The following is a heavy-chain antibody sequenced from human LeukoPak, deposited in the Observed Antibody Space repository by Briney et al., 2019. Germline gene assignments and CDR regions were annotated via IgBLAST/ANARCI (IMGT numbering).Heavy chain of an antibody. J-gene: IGHJ4*02. D-gene: IGHD2-2*01. CDR1: GYTFTGYY. Sequence: ASVKVSCKASGYTFTGYYMHWVRQAPGQGLEWMGWINPNSGGTNYAQKFQGRVTMTRDTSISTAYMELSRLRSDDTAVYYCARVKRCCSSTSCYWTDYWGQGTLVTVSS. V-gene: IGHV1-2*02. CDR3: ARVKRCCSSTSCYWTDY. CDR2: INPNSGGT.